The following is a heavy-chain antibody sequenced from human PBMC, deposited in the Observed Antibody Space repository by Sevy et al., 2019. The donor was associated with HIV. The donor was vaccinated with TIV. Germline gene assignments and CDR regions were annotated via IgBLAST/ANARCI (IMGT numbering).Heavy chain of an antibody. CDR1: GFTFRNYG. CDR3: ANSPYYYDSSGYYSQTGDAFDI. J-gene: IGHJ3*02. CDR2: ISYDGTNK. Sequence: GGSLRLSCAASGFTFRNYGMHWVRQAPGKGLEWVTLISYDGTNKYYADSVKGRFTISRDNSKKTLYLQMNSLRPEDTAVYYCANSPYYYDSSGYYSQTGDAFDIWGQGTVVTVSS. D-gene: IGHD3-22*01. V-gene: IGHV3-30*18.